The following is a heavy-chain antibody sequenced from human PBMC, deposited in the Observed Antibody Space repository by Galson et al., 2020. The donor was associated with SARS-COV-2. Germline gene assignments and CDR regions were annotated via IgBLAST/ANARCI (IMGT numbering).Heavy chain of an antibody. V-gene: IGHV3-30*04. D-gene: IGHD2-15*01. CDR2: ISYDGSQT. Sequence: TGGSLRFSCAASGFTFSIYAMYWVRQAPGKGLEWVAGISYDGSQTYYADSVKGRFTISRDDSKNTVNLQINSLRAEDTAVYYCTRLGYCSGGRCYYYGMDVWGQGTTVTVSS. CDR1: GFTFSIYA. J-gene: IGHJ6*02. CDR3: TRLGYCSGGRCYYYGMDV.